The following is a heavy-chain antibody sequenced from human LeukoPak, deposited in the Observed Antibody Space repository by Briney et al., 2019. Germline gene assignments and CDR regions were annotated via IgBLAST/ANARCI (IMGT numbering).Heavy chain of an antibody. J-gene: IGHJ4*02. CDR3: ARTANFAAGYYIDY. CDR1: GFTLSSYN. Sequence: GESLRLSCAASGFTLSSYNMNWVRQAPEKGLEWVSSISGSSRHKYYADSVKGRFTISRDNAKNSLYLQMNSLRAEDTAVYYCARTANFAAGYYIDYWGQGTLVTVSS. CDR2: ISGSSRHK. V-gene: IGHV3-21*01. D-gene: IGHD6-13*01.